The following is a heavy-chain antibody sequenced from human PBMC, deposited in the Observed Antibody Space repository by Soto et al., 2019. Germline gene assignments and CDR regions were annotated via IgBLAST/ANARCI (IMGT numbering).Heavy chain of an antibody. CDR2: MNPNSGNT. V-gene: IGHV1-8*01. J-gene: IGHJ5*02. Sequence: QVQLVQSGAEVKKPGASVKVSCKASGYSFSDYDINWVRQATGQGPEWMGWMNPNSGNTGYAQKFPGRVPMTRTTSINKAYMELSSLASDDTAVYYCARDNRYNWNDEGWFDPWGQGTLVTVSS. CDR1: GYSFSDYD. D-gene: IGHD1-20*01. CDR3: ARDNRYNWNDEGWFDP.